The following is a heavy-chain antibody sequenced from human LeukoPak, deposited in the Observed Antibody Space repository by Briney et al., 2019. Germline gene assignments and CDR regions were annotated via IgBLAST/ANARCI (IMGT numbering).Heavy chain of an antibody. Sequence: SETLSLTCTVSGGSISSNYWSWIRQPPGKGLEWIGYMYYSGSTNYNPSLKSRVTISVDTSKNQFSLKLTSVTAADTAVYYCARSHGGNVHFDYWGQGTLVTVSS. CDR3: ARSHGGNVHFDY. CDR2: MYYSGST. CDR1: GGSISSNY. J-gene: IGHJ4*02. V-gene: IGHV4-59*01. D-gene: IGHD4-23*01.